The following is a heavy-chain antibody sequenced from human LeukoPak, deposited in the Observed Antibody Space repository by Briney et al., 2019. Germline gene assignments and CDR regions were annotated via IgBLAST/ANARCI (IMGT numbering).Heavy chain of an antibody. V-gene: IGHV3-74*01. D-gene: IGHD3/OR15-3a*01. CDR1: GFTFSSHW. CDR3: ASLTVAGTGFDY. Sequence: GGSLRLSCAASGFTFSSHWMHWVRQAPGKGLVWVSRINSDGSSTSYADSVKGRFTISRDNAKNTLYLQMNSLRAEDTAVYYYASLTVAGTGFDYWGQGTLVTVSS. CDR2: INSDGSST. J-gene: IGHJ4*02.